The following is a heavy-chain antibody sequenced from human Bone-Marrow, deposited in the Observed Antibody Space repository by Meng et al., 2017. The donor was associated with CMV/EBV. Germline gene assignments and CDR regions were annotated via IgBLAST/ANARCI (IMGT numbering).Heavy chain of an antibody. CDR1: GYTFANHG. V-gene: IGHV1-18*01. CDR2: INSDTGRT. Sequence: ASVKIFCNASGYTFANHGFSWVRQAPGQGLEWVGWINSDTGRTVYAQNLQGRVSLTTDPATTTAHLELRSLTFADTAMYYCSRINFCNSTNCPLGDASDIWGQGTLVTVSS. D-gene: IGHD2/OR15-2a*01. J-gene: IGHJ3*02. CDR3: SRINFCNSTNCPLGDASDI.